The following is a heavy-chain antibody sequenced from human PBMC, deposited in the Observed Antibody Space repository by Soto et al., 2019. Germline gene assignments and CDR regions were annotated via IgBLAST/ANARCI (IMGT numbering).Heavy chain of an antibody. CDR3: ARDTTYYDFWSGYYKLDYYYYYMDV. CDR1: GYTFTSWC. V-gene: IGHV1-18*01. J-gene: IGHJ6*03. CDR2: ISAYNGNT. Sequence: ASVRFSCSPSGYTFTSWCISCELQAPVQGLEWMGWISAYNGNTNYAQKLQGRVTMTTDTSTSTAYMELRSLRSDDTAVYYCARDTTYYDFWSGYYKLDYYYYYMDVWGKGTTVTVSS. D-gene: IGHD3-3*01.